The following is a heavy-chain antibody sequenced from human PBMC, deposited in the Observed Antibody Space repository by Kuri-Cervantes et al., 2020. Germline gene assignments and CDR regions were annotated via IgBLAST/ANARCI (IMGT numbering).Heavy chain of an antibody. V-gene: IGHV1-18*04. CDR2: ISDYNGNT. CDR3: ARDTLGTDLTYRYFDL. J-gene: IGHJ2*01. Sequence: ASVKVSCKASGYTFTCCSLHWLQQAPGQGLEWMGWISDYNGNTNYAQKLQGRVTMTTDTSTSTAYMELRSLRSDDTAVYYCARDTLGTDLTYRYFDLWGRGSLVTVSS. CDR1: GYTFTCCS. D-gene: IGHD3-10*01.